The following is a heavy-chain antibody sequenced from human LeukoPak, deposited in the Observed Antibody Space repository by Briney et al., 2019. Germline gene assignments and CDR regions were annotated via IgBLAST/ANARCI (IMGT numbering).Heavy chain of an antibody. CDR1: RFTFSSYG. D-gene: IGHD1-26*01. Sequence: GVSLRLFCAVWRFTFSSYGMLGVRRAPGKGLEGVAVIWYDGSNKYYADSVKGRFTISRDNSTNTLYLKMNSLRAEDTAVYYCAKRRYSGSYFDYWGQGTLVTVSS. V-gene: IGHV3-33*06. CDR3: AKRRYSGSYFDY. J-gene: IGHJ4*02. CDR2: IWYDGSNK.